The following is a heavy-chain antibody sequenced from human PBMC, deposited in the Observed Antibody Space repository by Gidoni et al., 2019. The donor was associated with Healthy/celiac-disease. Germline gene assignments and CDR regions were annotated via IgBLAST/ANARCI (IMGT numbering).Heavy chain of an antibody. CDR1: GFPLRSYG. Sequence: VQPVESGGGVVQPGRFLRLSCAPSGFPLRSYGMHWFRQAPGKGLEWVAVIGYDGSNKYYADSVKGRFTISRDNSKNTLYLQMNSLRAEDTAVYYCARDHGSYGYDGMDVWGQGTTVTVSS. J-gene: IGHJ6*02. V-gene: IGHV3-33*01. CDR3: ARDHGSYGYDGMDV. CDR2: IGYDGSNK. D-gene: IGHD5-18*01.